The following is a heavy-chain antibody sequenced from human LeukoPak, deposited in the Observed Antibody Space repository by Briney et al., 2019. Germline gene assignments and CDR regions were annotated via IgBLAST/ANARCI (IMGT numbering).Heavy chain of an antibody. CDR1: GLTFSSYW. V-gene: IGHV3-7*01. Sequence: GGSLRLSCAASGLTFSSYWMSWVRQAPGKGLEWVANIKQDGSEKYYVDSVKGRFTISRDNAKNSLYLQMNSLRAEDTAVYYCARGDSSSWYRGSWWFDPWGQGTLVTVSS. CDR2: IKQDGSEK. J-gene: IGHJ5*02. D-gene: IGHD6-13*01. CDR3: ARGDSSSWYRGSWWFDP.